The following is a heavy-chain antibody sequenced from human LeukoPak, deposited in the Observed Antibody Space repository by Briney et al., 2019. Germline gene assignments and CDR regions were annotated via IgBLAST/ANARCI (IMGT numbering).Heavy chain of an antibody. CDR3: ARVHSYYYGSGKKYYFDY. Sequence: PGRSLRLSCAASGFTFSSYGMHWVRQAPGKGLEWVAVISYDGSNKYYADSVKGRFTISRDNSKNTLYLQMNSLRAEDTAVYYCARVHSYYYGSGKKYYFDYWGQGTLVTVSS. V-gene: IGHV3-30*03. CDR1: GFTFSSYG. D-gene: IGHD3-10*01. J-gene: IGHJ4*02. CDR2: ISYDGSNK.